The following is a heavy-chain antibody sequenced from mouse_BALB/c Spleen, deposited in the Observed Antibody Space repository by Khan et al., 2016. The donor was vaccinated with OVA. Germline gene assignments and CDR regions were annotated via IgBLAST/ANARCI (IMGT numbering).Heavy chain of an antibody. CDR3: AGGDYGLYYFDC. Sequence: QVRLQQSGPDLARPGASVKLSCKASDYTFTDYYINWVKQRTGQGLEWIGDIYPGSGNPYYNEKFKGKATLTADKSSSTAYMQLSSLTSEDSAVCFGAGGDYGLYYFDCGDQGTTLTVSS. J-gene: IGHJ2*01. V-gene: IGHV1-77*01. D-gene: IGHD1-2*01. CDR2: IYPGSGNP. CDR1: DYTFTDYY.